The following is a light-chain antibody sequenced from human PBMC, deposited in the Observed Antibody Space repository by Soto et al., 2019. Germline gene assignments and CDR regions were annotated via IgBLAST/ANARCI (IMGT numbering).Light chain of an antibody. CDR1: QDIAIY. CDR2: AAS. CDR3: QQLRMYPST. Sequence: IQLTQSPSSLSASVGDRVTITCGASQDIAIYLAWYQQKPGEAPKLLIYAASTLYGGVPSRFSGSGSGTDFALTITSLQAEDFATYYCQQLRMYPSTFGGGTMVDIK. J-gene: IGKJ4*01. V-gene: IGKV1-9*01.